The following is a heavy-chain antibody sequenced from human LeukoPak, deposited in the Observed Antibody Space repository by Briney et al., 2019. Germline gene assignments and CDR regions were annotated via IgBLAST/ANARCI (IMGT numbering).Heavy chain of an antibody. CDR2: IYYSGST. J-gene: IGHJ5*02. CDR1: GGSIGSSSYY. Sequence: SETLSLTCTVSGGSIGSSSYYWGWIRQPPGKGLEWIGSIYYSGSTYYNPSLKSRVTISVDTSKNQFSLKLSSVTAADTAVYYCARDQDQLGYCSSTSCQSSGNWFDPWGQGTLVTVSS. V-gene: IGHV4-39*02. CDR3: ARDQDQLGYCSSTSCQSSGNWFDP. D-gene: IGHD2-2*01.